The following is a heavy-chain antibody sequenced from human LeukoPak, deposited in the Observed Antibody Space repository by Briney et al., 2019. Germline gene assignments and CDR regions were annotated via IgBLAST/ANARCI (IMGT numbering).Heavy chain of an antibody. V-gene: IGHV1-18*04. CDR3: ARDIGGGYYFDY. CDR1: RYTFTNYY. Sequence: GASVKVSCKSPRYTFTNYYLNWVRQAPGQGLGWMGWISGYNGNTYYGKKFQGRVTLTTDTSTNTVYMELRSLRADDTAVYYCARDIGGGYYFDYWGQGTLVTVSS. CDR2: ISGYNGNT. J-gene: IGHJ4*02. D-gene: IGHD3-22*01.